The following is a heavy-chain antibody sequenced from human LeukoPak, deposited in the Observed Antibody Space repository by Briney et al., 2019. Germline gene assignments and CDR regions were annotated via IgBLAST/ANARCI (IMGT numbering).Heavy chain of an antibody. CDR2: ISSSSSYI. Sequence: GGSLRLSCAASGFTFSSCAMSWVRQAPGKGLEWVSSISSSSSYIYYADSVKGRFTISRDNAKNSLYLQMNSPRAEDTAVYYCARDFRGYSYGSPYFDYWGQGTLVTVSS. CDR1: GFTFSSCA. CDR3: ARDFRGYSYGSPYFDY. D-gene: IGHD5-18*01. J-gene: IGHJ4*02. V-gene: IGHV3-21*01.